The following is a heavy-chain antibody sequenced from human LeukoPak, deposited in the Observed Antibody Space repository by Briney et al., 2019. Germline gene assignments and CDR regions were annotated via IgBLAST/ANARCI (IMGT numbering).Heavy chain of an antibody. D-gene: IGHD3-16*01. Sequence: PSETLSLTCAVYGGSFSGYYWSWIRQPPGKGLEWIGEINHSGSTNYNPSLKSRVTISVDTSKNQFSLKLSSVTAADTAVYYCARGGVYYDHVWGSSRGAYFDYWGQGTLVTVSS. CDR2: INHSGST. CDR3: ARGGVYYDHVWGSSRGAYFDY. J-gene: IGHJ4*02. V-gene: IGHV4-34*01. CDR1: GGSFSGYY.